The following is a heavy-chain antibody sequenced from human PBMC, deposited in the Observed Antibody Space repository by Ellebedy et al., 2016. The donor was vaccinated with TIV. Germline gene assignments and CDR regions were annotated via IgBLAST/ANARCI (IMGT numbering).Heavy chain of an antibody. CDR2: IKRDGSEK. V-gene: IGHV3-7*01. Sequence: GESLKISCAASGFTFSSYWMSWVRQAPGKGLEWVANIKRDGSEKYYVDSVKGRFTISRDNSKNTLYLQMNSLRAEDTAVYYCARDLGLGGSFFDVWGQGTTVTVSS. CDR1: GFTFSSYW. D-gene: IGHD1-26*01. CDR3: ARDLGLGGSFFDV. J-gene: IGHJ6*02.